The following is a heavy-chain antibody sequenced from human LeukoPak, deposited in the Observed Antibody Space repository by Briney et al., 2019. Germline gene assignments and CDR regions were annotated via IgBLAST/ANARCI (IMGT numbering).Heavy chain of an antibody. D-gene: IGHD2-2*01. CDR2: IYYSGST. J-gene: IGHJ5*02. CDR3: ARSKAHLSTSWYGTWFDP. V-gene: IGHV4-30-4*08. Sequence: SETLSLTCTVSGGSISSGDYYWSWIRQPPGKGLEWIGYIYYSGSTYYNPSLKSRVTISVDTSKNQLSLKLSSVTAADTAVYYCARSKAHLSTSWYGTWFDPWGQGTLVTVSS. CDR1: GGSISSGDYY.